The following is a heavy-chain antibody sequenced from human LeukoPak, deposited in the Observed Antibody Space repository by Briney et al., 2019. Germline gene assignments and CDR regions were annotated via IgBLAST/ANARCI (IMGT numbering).Heavy chain of an antibody. CDR2: ISGRSGTK. V-gene: IGHV3-48*01. CDR1: GFTFSTYS. CDR3: VRDLGYNYGLFDY. D-gene: IGHD5-18*01. Sequence: GGSLRPSCAASGFTFSTYSMNWVRQAPGKGLEWLSYISGRSGTKYYADSVKGRFFISRDNGKNSLYLQVNSLRTEDTAVYYCVRDLGYNYGLFDYWGHGILVTVSS. J-gene: IGHJ4*01.